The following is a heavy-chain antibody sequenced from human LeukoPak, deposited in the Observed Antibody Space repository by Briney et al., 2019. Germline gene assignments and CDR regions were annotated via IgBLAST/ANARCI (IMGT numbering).Heavy chain of an antibody. D-gene: IGHD1-26*01. J-gene: IGHJ4*02. V-gene: IGHV3-74*01. Sequence: GGSLRLSCAASGFTFGSYGMHWVRQAPGKGLVWVSLISTDGSSTRYADSVKGRFTISRDNAKNTLYVQMNSLRAEDTAVYYCARGGSGSSYLVHIWGQGTLVTVSS. CDR1: GFTFGSYG. CDR2: ISTDGSST. CDR3: ARGGSGSSYLVHI.